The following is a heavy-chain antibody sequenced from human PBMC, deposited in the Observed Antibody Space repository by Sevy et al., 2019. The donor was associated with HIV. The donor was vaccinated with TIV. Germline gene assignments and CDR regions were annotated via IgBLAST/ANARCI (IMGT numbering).Heavy chain of an antibody. D-gene: IGHD3-22*01. CDR1: RYTLTQLS. CDR3: ATTKDYYENSGDPFDY. V-gene: IGHV1-24*01. Sequence: ASVKVSCKVSRYTLTQLSMHWVRQVPGKGLEWMGSFDPEDDETIYAQKFQGRLTMTEDTSTDTAYMELSSLRSEDTAVYYCATTKDYYENSGDPFDYWGRGTLVTVSS. J-gene: IGHJ4*02. CDR2: FDPEDDET.